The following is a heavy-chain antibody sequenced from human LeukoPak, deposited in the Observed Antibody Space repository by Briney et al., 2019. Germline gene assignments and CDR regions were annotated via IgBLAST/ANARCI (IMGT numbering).Heavy chain of an antibody. CDR1: GFTFSSYA. V-gene: IGHV3-30*04. J-gene: IGHJ6*03. CDR2: ISYDGSNK. CDR3: ARDPYSGNYGAYYYYYMDV. Sequence: PGRSLRLSCAASGFTFSSYAMHWVRQAPGKGLEWVAVISYDGSNKYYADSVKGRFTISRDNAKNSLYLQMDSLRVEDTAEYYCARDPYSGNYGAYYYYYMDVWGKGTTVTVSS. D-gene: IGHD1-26*01.